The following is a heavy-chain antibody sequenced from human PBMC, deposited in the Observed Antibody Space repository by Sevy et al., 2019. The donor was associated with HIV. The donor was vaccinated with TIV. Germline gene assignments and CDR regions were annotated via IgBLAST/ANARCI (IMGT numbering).Heavy chain of an antibody. V-gene: IGHV3-48*01. D-gene: IGHD3-16*01. CDR1: GFTFNRYS. CDR2: ITNNGDTI. CDR3: ASPPWNSYVSLYYFDS. Sequence: GGSLRLSCVASGFTFNRYSMNWVRQTPGKGLEWISYITNNGDTIYYADSVKGRFTISRDNAKNSLYLQMNSQRVEDTAIYYCASPPWNSYVSLYYFDSWGQGTLVTVSS. J-gene: IGHJ4*02.